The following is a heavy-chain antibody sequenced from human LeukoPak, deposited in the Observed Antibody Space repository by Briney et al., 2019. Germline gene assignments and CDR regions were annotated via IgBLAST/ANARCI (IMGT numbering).Heavy chain of an antibody. J-gene: IGHJ3*01. D-gene: IGHD4-17*01. V-gene: IGHV3-23*01. CDR1: GLIFHNYA. CDR3: GQDPNGNYIGAFDF. CDR2: ILGGGGA. Sequence: GGSLRLSCAASGLIFHNYALVWIRRAPGKGPEWVSAILGGGGAFYADAVKGRFTISRDNSKNTLYLQMNSLRAEDTATYYCGQDPNGNYIGAFDFWGRGTMVTVSS.